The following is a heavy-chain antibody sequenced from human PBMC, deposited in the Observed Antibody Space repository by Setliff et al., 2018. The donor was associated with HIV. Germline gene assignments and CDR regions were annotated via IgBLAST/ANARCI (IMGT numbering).Heavy chain of an antibody. CDR3: ARVGGQWLSGYYYYYAMDV. Sequence: SETLSLTCGLNGLPFGNYYWNWIRQSPGKGLEWIVEVNHNGNINYNPSLQSRVTVSVDTSKNQFSLKLRSVTAADTAVYYCARVGGQWLSGYYYYYAMDVWGQGTTVTVSS. CDR2: VNHNGNI. D-gene: IGHD6-19*01. V-gene: IGHV4-34*01. CDR1: GLPFGNYY. J-gene: IGHJ6*02.